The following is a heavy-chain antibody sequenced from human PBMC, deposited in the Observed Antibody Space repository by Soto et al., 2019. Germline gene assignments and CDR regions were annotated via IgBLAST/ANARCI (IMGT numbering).Heavy chain of an antibody. J-gene: IGHJ4*02. Sequence: SETLSLTCTVSGGSISSYYWSWIRQPPGKGLEWIGYIYYSGSTNYNPSLKSRVTISVDTSKNQFSLKLSSVTAADTAVYYCARVGGGNGFDYWGQGTPVPVSS. CDR3: ARVGGGNGFDY. D-gene: IGHD1-1*01. CDR2: IYYSGST. V-gene: IGHV4-59*01. CDR1: GGSISSYY.